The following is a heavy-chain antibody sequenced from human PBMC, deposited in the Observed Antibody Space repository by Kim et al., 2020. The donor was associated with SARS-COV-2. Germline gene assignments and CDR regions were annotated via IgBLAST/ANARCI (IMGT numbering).Heavy chain of an antibody. Sequence: GESLKISCKGSGYSFTSYWISWVRQMPGKGLEWMGRIDPSDSYTNYSPSFQGHVTISADKSISTAYLQWSSLKASDTAMYYCARRGQWLVGGDYYYYYGMDVWGQGTTVTVSS. CDR2: IDPSDSYT. V-gene: IGHV5-10-1*01. D-gene: IGHD6-19*01. CDR1: GYSFTSYW. J-gene: IGHJ6*02. CDR3: ARRGQWLVGGDYYYYYGMDV.